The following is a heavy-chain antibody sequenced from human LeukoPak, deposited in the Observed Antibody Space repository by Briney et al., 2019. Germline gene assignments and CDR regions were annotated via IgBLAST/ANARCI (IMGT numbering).Heavy chain of an antibody. Sequence: SETLSLTCTVSGGSLSSHYWSWIRQPPGKGLEWIGEINHSGSTNYNPSLKSRVTISADTSKNQFSLKLSSVTAADTAVYYCARLVAVAGPHFDYWGQGTLVTVSS. CDR1: GGSLSSHY. V-gene: IGHV4-34*01. CDR2: INHSGST. J-gene: IGHJ4*02. D-gene: IGHD6-19*01. CDR3: ARLVAVAGPHFDY.